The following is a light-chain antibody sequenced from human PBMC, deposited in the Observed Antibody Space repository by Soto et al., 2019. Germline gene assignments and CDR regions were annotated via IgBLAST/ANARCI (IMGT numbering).Light chain of an antibody. CDR3: QQYDSYPRT. CDR1: QVISKY. V-gene: IGKV1-16*01. Sequence: DIQMTQSPSSLSASVGDRVTITCRASQVISKYIGWFQQKPGKAPKSLIYATSRLQSGVPARFSGSGSGTDFTLTISSLQPEDFAAYYCQQYDSYPRTFGQGTKLE. CDR2: ATS. J-gene: IGKJ2*01.